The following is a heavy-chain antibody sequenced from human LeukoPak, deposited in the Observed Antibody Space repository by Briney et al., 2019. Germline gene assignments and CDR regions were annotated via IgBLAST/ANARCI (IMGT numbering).Heavy chain of an antibody. V-gene: IGHV3-23*01. CDR1: GFTFSSYA. Sequence: PGGSLRLSCAASGFTFSSYAMSWVRQAPGKGLEWVSAISGSGGSTYYADSVKGRFTISRDNSRNTLYLQMNSLRAEDTAVYYCGKVAGGYCSSTSCYHFYYYYMDVWGKGTTVTVSS. D-gene: IGHD2-2*01. CDR2: ISGSGGST. J-gene: IGHJ6*03. CDR3: GKVAGGYCSSTSCYHFYYYYMDV.